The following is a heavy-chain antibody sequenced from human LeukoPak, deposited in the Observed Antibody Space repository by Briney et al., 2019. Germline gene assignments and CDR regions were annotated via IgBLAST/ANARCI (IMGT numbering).Heavy chain of an antibody. CDR3: ARDHRVAVAGTGVQGY. V-gene: IGHV3-21*01. D-gene: IGHD6-19*01. J-gene: IGHJ4*02. Sequence: PGGSLRLPCAASGFTFSSYSMNWVRQAPGKGLEWVSSISSSSSYIYYADSVKGRFTISRDNAKNSLYLQMNSLRAEDTAVYYCARDHRVAVAGTGVQGYWGQGTLVTVSS. CDR1: GFTFSSYS. CDR2: ISSSSSYI.